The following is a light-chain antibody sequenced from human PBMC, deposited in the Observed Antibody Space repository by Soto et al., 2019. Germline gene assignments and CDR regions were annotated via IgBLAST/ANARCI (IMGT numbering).Light chain of an antibody. J-gene: IGLJ3*02. CDR1: NIGSKS. V-gene: IGLV3-21*04. CDR3: QVWDSSSDHPGV. Sequence: SYELTQPPSVSVAPGKTVRITCGGNNIGSKSVHWYQQKPGQAPVLVIYYDSDRTSGIPERFSGSNSGNTATLTISRVEAGDEADYYCQVWDSSSDHPGVFGGGTKLTVL. CDR2: YDS.